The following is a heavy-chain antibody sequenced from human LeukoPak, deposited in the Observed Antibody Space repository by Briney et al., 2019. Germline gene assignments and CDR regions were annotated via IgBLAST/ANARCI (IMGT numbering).Heavy chain of an antibody. CDR1: GFSFSTYS. D-gene: IGHD1-14*01. J-gene: IGHJ6*02. CDR2: INSDGSST. V-gene: IGHV3-74*01. Sequence: GGSLRLSCAASGFSFSTYSFSWVRQAPGKGLVWVSRINSDGSSTSYADSVKGRFTISRDNAKNTLYLQMNSLRAEDTAVYYCASSRMDGMDVWGQGTTVTVSS. CDR3: ASSRMDGMDV.